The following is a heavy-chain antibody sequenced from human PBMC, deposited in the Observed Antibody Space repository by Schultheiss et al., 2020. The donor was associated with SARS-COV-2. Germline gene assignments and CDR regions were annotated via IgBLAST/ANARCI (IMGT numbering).Heavy chain of an antibody. CDR1: GFTFSSYG. CDR3: VREMGLVINGGYYYYYMDA. CDR2: IWYDGSNK. J-gene: IGHJ6*03. Sequence: GGSLRLSCAASGFTFSSYGMHWVRQAPGKGLEWVAVIWYDGSNKYYADSVKGRFTISRDNAKNALYLHMNSLRVEDTAVYYCVREMGLVINGGYYYYYMDAWGRGTPVTVSS. D-gene: IGHD3-22*01. V-gene: IGHV3-33*01.